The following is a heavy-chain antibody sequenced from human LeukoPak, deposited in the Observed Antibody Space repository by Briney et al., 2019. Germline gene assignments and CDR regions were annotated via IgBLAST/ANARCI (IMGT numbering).Heavy chain of an antibody. CDR3: VRQYNSSWLQFFDY. J-gene: IGHJ4*02. V-gene: IGHV3-7*04. CDR2: IKQDGSAK. Sequence: PGGSLRLSCVASGFTFSTYWMTWVRQAPGKGLEWVANIKQDGSAKYYVDSVKGRFTISRDNAKNSLYLHMNSLRAEDTAVYYCVRQYNSSWLQFFDYWGQGTLVTVSS. D-gene: IGHD6-13*01. CDR1: GFTFSTYW.